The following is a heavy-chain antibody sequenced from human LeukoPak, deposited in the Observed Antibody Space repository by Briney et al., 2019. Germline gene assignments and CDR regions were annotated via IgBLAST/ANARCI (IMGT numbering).Heavy chain of an antibody. CDR1: GFTFSSYG. J-gene: IGHJ6*02. D-gene: IGHD6-19*01. V-gene: IGHV3-33*08. CDR3: ASNIAVAGTIGNGMDV. CDR2: IWYDGSNK. Sequence: GGALRLSCAGSGFTFSSYGMHGVREAPGKGLEGVAGIWYDGSNKYYADSVKGRFPISRDNSKNTLYLQMNSMRAEDTAVYYCASNIAVAGTIGNGMDVWGQGTTLPVSS.